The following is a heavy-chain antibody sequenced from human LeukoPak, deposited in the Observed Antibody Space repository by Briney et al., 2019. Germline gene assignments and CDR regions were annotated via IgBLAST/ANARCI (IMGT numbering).Heavy chain of an antibody. Sequence: SVTVTCKASGYTFTCYYMHWVRPAPGQGLAWVGWINPNSGGTKYAQKFQGRVTMTRDTSISTAYMELSRLRSDDTAVYYCARVGRYYDSSGNFDYWGQGTLVTVSS. V-gene: IGHV1-2*02. CDR2: INPNSGGT. CDR1: GYTFTCYY. J-gene: IGHJ4*02. CDR3: ARVGRYYDSSGNFDY. D-gene: IGHD3-22*01.